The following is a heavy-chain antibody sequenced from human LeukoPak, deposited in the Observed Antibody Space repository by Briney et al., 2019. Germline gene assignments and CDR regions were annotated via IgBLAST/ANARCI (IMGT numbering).Heavy chain of an antibody. Sequence: GGSLRLSCAASGFTFSSYAMSWVRQAPGKGLEWVSAISGSGGTIYLADSVKGRFTISRDNAKNSLYLQMNSLRAEDTAVYYCASASTIFGVVKLFDYWGQGTLVTVSS. CDR3: ASASTIFGVVKLFDY. J-gene: IGHJ4*02. CDR1: GFTFSSYA. D-gene: IGHD3-3*01. CDR2: ISGSGGTI. V-gene: IGHV3-23*01.